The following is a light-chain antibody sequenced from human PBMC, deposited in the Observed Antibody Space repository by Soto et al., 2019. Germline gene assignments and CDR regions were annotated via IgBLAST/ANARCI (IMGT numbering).Light chain of an antibody. V-gene: IGLV2-14*01. CDR2: EVS. J-gene: IGLJ2*01. Sequence: QSALTQPASVSXXPGQSITISCTGTSSDVGGYNYVSWYQQHPGKAPKLMIYEVSNRPSGVSNRFSGSKSGNTASLTISGLQPEDEADYYCSSFTTSSTVVFGGGTKVTVL. CDR3: SSFTTSSTVV. CDR1: SSDVGGYNY.